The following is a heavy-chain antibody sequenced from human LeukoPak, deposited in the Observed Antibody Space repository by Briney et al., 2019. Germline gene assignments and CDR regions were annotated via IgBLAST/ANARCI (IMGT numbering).Heavy chain of an antibody. D-gene: IGHD5-12*01. V-gene: IGHV3-9*01. J-gene: IGHJ6*02. CDR3: ARDAWRRAFNYGMDV. CDR1: GFTFEDYA. Sequence: PGGSLRLSCAASGFTFEDYAMHWVRQAPGKGLEGVAGISWSSGNIVYADSVKGRFTISRDNAENSLHLQMNSLRTDDTALYFCARDAWRRAFNYGMDVWGQGTTVAVSS. CDR2: ISWSSGNI.